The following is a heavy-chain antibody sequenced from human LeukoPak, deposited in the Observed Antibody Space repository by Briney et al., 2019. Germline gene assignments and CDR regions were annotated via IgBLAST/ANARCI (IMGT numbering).Heavy chain of an antibody. J-gene: IGHJ6*03. CDR1: GGSISSGSYY. CDR2: IYTSGST. Sequence: SETLPLTCTVFGGSISSGSYYWSWIRQPAGKGLEWIGRIYTSGSTNYNPSLKSRVTISVDTSKNQFSLKLSSVTAADTAVYYCARDRRSDYYYMDVWGKGTTVTVSS. CDR3: ARDRRSDYYYMDV. V-gene: IGHV4-61*02.